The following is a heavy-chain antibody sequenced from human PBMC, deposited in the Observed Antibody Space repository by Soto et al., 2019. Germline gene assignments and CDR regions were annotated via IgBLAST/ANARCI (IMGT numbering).Heavy chain of an antibody. CDR2: ISSSSSVM. V-gene: IGHV3-48*04. D-gene: IGHD1-1*01. CDR3: ARDVGDAYNPTLVY. CDR1: GFTFSGYN. Sequence: AGGSLRLSCAATGFTFSGYNLNWVRQAPGKGLEWLSHISSSSSVMHYADSLKGRFTISRDNAKDTVHLQVNSLRVEDTAMYYCARDVGDAYNPTLVYWGQGTQVTVSS. J-gene: IGHJ4*02.